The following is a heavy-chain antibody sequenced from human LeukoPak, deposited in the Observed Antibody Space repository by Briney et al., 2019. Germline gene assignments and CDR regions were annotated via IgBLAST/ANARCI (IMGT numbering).Heavy chain of an antibody. Sequence: PGGSLRLSCSASGSTFRSYAMHWVRQAPGKGLEYVSAISTDGGSTYYTDSVKGRFTISRDNSKNTLYPQMSSLRAEDTAVYYCVKCSRGYYDANRGQGTLVTVSS. J-gene: IGHJ4*02. V-gene: IGHV3-64D*09. CDR2: ISTDGGST. CDR1: GSTFRSYA. CDR3: VKCSRGYYDAN. D-gene: IGHD3-22*01.